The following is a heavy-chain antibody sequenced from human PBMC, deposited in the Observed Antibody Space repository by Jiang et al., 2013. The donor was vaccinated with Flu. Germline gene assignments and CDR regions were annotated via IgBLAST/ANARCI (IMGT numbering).Heavy chain of an antibody. CDR1: GYTLTELS. V-gene: IGHV1-24*01. Sequence: GAEVKKPGASVKVSCKVSGYTLTELSMHWVRQAPGKGLEWMGGFDPEDGETIYAQKFQGRVTMTEDTSTDTAYMELSSLRSEDTAVYYCATEGYCSSTSCSPIYYYGMDVWGQGTTVTVSS. CDR3: ATEGYCSSTSCSPIYYYGMDV. CDR2: FDPEDGET. D-gene: IGHD2-2*01. J-gene: IGHJ6*02.